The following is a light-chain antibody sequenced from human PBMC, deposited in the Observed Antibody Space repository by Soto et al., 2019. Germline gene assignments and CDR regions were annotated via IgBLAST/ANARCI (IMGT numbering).Light chain of an antibody. Sequence: QSALTQPPPASRAPGQSVASSFTWASTYVGGYNYVSWYQQHPGKAPKLMIYEVSNRPSGVSDRFSGSKSGNTASLTISGLQAEDEADYYCTSYTSSSTPVFGTGTKVTVL. V-gene: IGLV2-14*01. CDR2: EVS. CDR1: STYVGGYNY. CDR3: TSYTSSSTPV. J-gene: IGLJ1*01.